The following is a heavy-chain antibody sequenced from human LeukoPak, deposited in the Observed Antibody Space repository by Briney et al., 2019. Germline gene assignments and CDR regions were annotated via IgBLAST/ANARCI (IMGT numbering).Heavy chain of an antibody. Sequence: AGGPLTLSCAASGFSVSSKYMSWVRQARGEGLEWVSVLYTADDTYYADSVKGRFTISRDNSKNTLSLQMNSLRPDDTALYYCAGGQMFTSGGFESWGQGALVTVSS. V-gene: IGHV3-53*01. CDR1: GFSVSSKY. CDR2: LYTADDT. CDR3: AGGQMFTSGGFES. D-gene: IGHD6-19*01. J-gene: IGHJ4*02.